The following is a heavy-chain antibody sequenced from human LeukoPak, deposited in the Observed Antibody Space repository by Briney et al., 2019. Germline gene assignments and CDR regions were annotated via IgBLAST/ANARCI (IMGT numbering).Heavy chain of an antibody. CDR3: AKLDYYDSSGYYNDAFDI. V-gene: IGHV3-23*01. J-gene: IGHJ3*02. Sequence: TGGSLRLSCAASGFTFSSYAMSWVRQAPGKGLEWVSAISGSGGSTYYADSVEGRFTISRDNSKNTLYLQMNSLRAEDTAVYYCAKLDYYDSSGYYNDAFDIWGQGTMVTVSS. CDR2: ISGSGGST. D-gene: IGHD3-22*01. CDR1: GFTFSSYA.